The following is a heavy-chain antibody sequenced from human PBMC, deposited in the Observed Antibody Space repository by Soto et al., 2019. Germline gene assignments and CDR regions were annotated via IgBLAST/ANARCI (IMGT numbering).Heavy chain of an antibody. D-gene: IGHD3-3*01. V-gene: IGHV5-51*01. Sequence: EFLKISFKGSGYNFAGDWIAWVRQMPGKGLELMGIIYPSDSDTRYRPSFQGQVTISADKSISSAYLQWSSLRASDTAMYYCARGGVSTRTFDYWGQGTPVTVSS. CDR1: GYNFAGDW. CDR2: IYPSDSDT. CDR3: ARGGVSTRTFDY. J-gene: IGHJ4*02.